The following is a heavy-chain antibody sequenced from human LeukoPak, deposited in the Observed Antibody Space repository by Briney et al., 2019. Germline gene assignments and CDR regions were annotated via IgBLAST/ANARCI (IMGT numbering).Heavy chain of an antibody. Sequence: GGSLRLSCAASGFTVSNHYMTWVRQAPGKGLEWVSIIYSGGGTFYADSVKGRFIISRDNSKNTLYLQMNSLRAEGTAVYYCARAGGLRIAVAPIDCWGQGTLVTVSS. J-gene: IGHJ4*02. CDR2: IYSGGGT. CDR1: GFTVSNHY. CDR3: ARAGGLRIAVAPIDC. V-gene: IGHV3-53*01. D-gene: IGHD6-19*01.